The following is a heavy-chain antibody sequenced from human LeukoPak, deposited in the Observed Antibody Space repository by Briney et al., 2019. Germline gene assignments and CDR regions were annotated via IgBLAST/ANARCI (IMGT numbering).Heavy chain of an antibody. J-gene: IGHJ3*02. Sequence: SETLSLTCTVSGGSISSGDYYWSWIRQPPGKGLEWIGYIYYSGSTYYNPSLKSRVTISVDTSKNRFSLKLSSVTAADTAVYYCAREERTRDAFDIWGQGTMVTVSS. CDR2: IYYSGST. D-gene: IGHD5-24*01. CDR1: GGSISSGDYY. V-gene: IGHV4-30-4*01. CDR3: AREERTRDAFDI.